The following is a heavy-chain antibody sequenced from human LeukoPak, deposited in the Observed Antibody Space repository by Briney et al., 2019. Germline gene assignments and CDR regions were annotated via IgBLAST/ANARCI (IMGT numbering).Heavy chain of an antibody. V-gene: IGHV5-51*01. J-gene: IGHJ4*02. CDR1: GYSFTSYW. Sequence: GESLKISCKGSGYSFTSYWIGWVRQMPGKGLEWMGIIYPGDSDTRYSPSFRGQVTISADESISTAFLQWKSLKASDTAMYYCARAPTSLSNPYYFDYWGQGTLVTVSS. CDR2: IYPGDSDT. CDR3: ARAPTSLSNPYYFDY. D-gene: IGHD4-11*01.